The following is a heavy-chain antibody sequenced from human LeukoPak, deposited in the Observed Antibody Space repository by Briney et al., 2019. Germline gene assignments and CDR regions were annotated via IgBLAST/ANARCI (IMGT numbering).Heavy chain of an antibody. CDR1: GFTFSSCA. V-gene: IGHV3-30*01. CDR2: ISYDGSNK. D-gene: IGHD1-26*01. Sequence: GGSLRLSCAASGFTFSSCAMHWVRQAPGKGLEWVAVISYDGSNKYYADSVKGRFTISRDNSKNTLYLQMNSLRAEGTAVYYCARDSLSGSYPVFDYWGQGTLVTVSS. CDR3: ARDSLSGSYPVFDY. J-gene: IGHJ4*02.